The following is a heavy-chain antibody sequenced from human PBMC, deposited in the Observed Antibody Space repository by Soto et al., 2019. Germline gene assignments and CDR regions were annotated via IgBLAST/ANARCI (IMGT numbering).Heavy chain of an antibody. CDR2: IYPGDSDT. CDR1: GYSFTSYW. J-gene: IGHJ6*02. CDR3: ARHLEYGSGSYYYYYGMDV. Sequence: PGESLKISCKGSGYSFTSYWIGWVRQMPGKGLEWMGIIYPGDSDTRYSPSFQGQVTISADKSISTAYLQWSSLKASDTAMYYCARHLEYGSGSYYYYYGMDVWGQGPTVTVSS. D-gene: IGHD3-10*01. V-gene: IGHV5-51*01.